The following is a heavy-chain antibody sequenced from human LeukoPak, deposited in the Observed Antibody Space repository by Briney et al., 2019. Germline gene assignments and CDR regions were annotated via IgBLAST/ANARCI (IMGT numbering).Heavy chain of an antibody. CDR3: ARDGNPTDWFDP. D-gene: IGHD2/OR15-2a*01. J-gene: IGHJ5*02. CDR1: GGSISSYY. V-gene: IGHV4-59*01. CDR2: IYYSGST. Sequence: SETLSLTCTVSGGSISSYYWSWIRQPPGKGLEWIGYIYYSGSTNYNPSLKSRVTISVDTPKNQFSLKLSSVTAADTAVYYCARDGNPTDWFDPWGQGTLVTVSS.